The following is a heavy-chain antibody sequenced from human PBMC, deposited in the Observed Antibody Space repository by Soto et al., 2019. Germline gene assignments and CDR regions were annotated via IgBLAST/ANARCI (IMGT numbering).Heavy chain of an antibody. V-gene: IGHV4-34*01. CDR3: ARDKITGLFDY. CDR2: INHSGST. CDR1: GGSFSGYY. J-gene: IGHJ4*02. D-gene: IGHD2-8*02. Sequence: SETLSLTCAVYGGSFSGYYWTWIRLPPGTGLEWIGEINHSGSTNYNPSLKSRVTISVDTSKNQFSLKLTSVTAADTAVYYCARDKITGLFDYWGQGTLVTVS.